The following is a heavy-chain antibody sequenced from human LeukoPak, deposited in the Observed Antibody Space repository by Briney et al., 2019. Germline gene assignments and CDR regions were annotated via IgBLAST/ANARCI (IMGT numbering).Heavy chain of an antibody. CDR2: IRYDGSNK. Sequence: GGSLRLSCAASGFTFSSYGMHWVRQAPGKGLEWVAFIRYDGSNKYYAESVKGRFTISRDNSKNTLYLQMNSLRAEDTAVYYCARLLVYNSGGEAFDYWGQGTLVTVSS. CDR3: ARLLVYNSGGEAFDY. D-gene: IGHD2-8*01. J-gene: IGHJ4*02. V-gene: IGHV3-30*02. CDR1: GFTFSSYG.